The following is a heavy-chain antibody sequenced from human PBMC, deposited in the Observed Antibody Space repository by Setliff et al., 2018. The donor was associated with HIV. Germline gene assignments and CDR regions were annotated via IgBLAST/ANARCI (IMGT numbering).Heavy chain of an antibody. V-gene: IGHV4-39*07. J-gene: IGHJ5*02. CDR3: ARRGRTGNSYVLNWFDP. D-gene: IGHD5-18*01. Sequence: KASETLSLTCTVSTDSFSNRGFYWGWVRQPPGRGLEWIGSVYYSGRSTYNPSLRSRVTISVDTSKNQFSLSLTFVTAADTAVYYCARRGRTGNSYVLNWFDPWGQGTLVTVSS. CDR1: TDSFSNRGFY. CDR2: VYYSGRS.